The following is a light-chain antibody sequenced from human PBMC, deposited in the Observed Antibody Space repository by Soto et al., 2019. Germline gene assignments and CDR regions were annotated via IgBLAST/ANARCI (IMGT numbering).Light chain of an antibody. V-gene: IGKV1-39*01. CDR3: XQXYTTPRT. CDR2: AAS. Sequence: DIQMTQSPSSLSASVGDRVTITCRASQSISYYLNWYQQKPGKAPKLLISAASSLQSGVPSTFSGSGTGTDFTLTISSLQPEXSAXXXXXQXYTTPRTFGQGTKLEIK. J-gene: IGKJ2*01. CDR1: QSISYY.